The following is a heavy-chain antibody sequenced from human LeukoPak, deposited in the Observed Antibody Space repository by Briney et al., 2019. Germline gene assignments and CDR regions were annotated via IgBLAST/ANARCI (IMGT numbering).Heavy chain of an antibody. D-gene: IGHD6-19*01. J-gene: IGHJ4*02. Sequence: GESLKISCKGSGYSFTSYWIGWVRQMPGKGLEWMGIIYPGDSDTRYSPSFQGQVTISADKSISTAYMELSRLRSDDTAVYYCATISVAAVASDYWGQGTLVTVSS. CDR2: IYPGDSDT. V-gene: IGHV5-51*01. CDR3: ATISVAAVASDY. CDR1: GYSFTSYW.